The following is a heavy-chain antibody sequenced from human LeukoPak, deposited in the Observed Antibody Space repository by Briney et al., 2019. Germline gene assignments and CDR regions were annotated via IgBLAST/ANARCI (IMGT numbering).Heavy chain of an antibody. Sequence: SETLSLTCTVSGDSISSDNYYWNWIRQPPGKGLEWIGYIYYSGSTYYNPSLMSRVTISVDTSKNQFSLQLSSVTAADTAVYYCARLFHYGMDVWGQGTTVTVSS. CDR1: GDSISSDNYY. CDR3: ARLFHYGMDV. J-gene: IGHJ6*02. V-gene: IGHV4-39*01. CDR2: IYYSGST.